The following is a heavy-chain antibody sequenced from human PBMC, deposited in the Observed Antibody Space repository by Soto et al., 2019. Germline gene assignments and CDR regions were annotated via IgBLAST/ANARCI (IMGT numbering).Heavy chain of an antibody. D-gene: IGHD5-12*01. CDR1: GGSISSGDYY. Sequence: SETLSLTCTVSGGSISSGDYYWSWIRQPPGKGLEWIGYIYYSGSTYYNPSLKSRVTISVDTSKNQFSLKLSSVTAADTAVYYCARDLGRGNSGYDLLYWGQGTLVTVSS. J-gene: IGHJ4*02. CDR2: IYYSGST. CDR3: ARDLGRGNSGYDLLY. V-gene: IGHV4-30-4*01.